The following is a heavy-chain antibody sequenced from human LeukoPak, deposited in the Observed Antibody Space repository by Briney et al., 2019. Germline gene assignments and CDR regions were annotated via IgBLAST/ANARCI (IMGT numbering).Heavy chain of an antibody. CDR3: ARRKYYYGSGSYPWDY. J-gene: IGHJ4*02. Sequence: NPSETLSLTCAVSGYSISSGYYWGWIRQPPGKGREWIGSIYHSGSTYYNPSLKSRVTISVDTSKNQFSLKLSSVTAADTAVYYCARRKYYYGSGSYPWDYWGQGTLVTVSS. D-gene: IGHD3-10*01. V-gene: IGHV4-38-2*01. CDR1: GYSISSGYY. CDR2: IYHSGST.